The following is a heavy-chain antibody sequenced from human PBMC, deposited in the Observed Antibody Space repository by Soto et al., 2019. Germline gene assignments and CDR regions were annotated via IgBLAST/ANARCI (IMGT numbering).Heavy chain of an antibody. CDR1: GYTFTGHY. V-gene: IGHV1-2*04. Sequence: GASLKVSCKASGYTFTGHYMHWVRQAPGQGLEWMGWINPNSGGTNYAQKFQGWVTMTRDTSTSTAYMELSRLRSDDTAVYYCARDGVVDPDIVVVPAAMLGGPDSYGMDVWGQGTTVTVSS. D-gene: IGHD2-2*01. CDR3: ARDGVVDPDIVVVPAAMLGGPDSYGMDV. CDR2: INPNSGGT. J-gene: IGHJ6*02.